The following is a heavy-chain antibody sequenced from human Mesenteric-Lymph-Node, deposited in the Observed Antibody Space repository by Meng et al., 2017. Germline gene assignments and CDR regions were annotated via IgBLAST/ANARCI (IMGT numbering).Heavy chain of an antibody. CDR1: GFTFSDYY. D-gene: IGHD6-13*01. CDR2: ISSSAKTR. Sequence: VQLGEAGGALVKPGVSLRFSWAAPGFTFSDYYMSWARQAPGKGLEWISYISSSAKTRYYADSVNGRFTISRDNAKNSLYLQMNSLRAEDTAVYYCASVARPWQYLVSWGQGTLVTVSS. J-gene: IGHJ5*02. CDR3: ASVARPWQYLVS. V-gene: IGHV3-11*01.